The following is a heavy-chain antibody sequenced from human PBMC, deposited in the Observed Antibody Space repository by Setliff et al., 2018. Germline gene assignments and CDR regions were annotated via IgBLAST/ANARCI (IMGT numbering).Heavy chain of an antibody. J-gene: IGHJ5*02. CDR2: INPRTGVT. D-gene: IGHD6-19*01. CDR3: ARAARDSDGWYYEYSWFDP. Sequence: ASVKVSCKASGYTFTGHYIHWVRQAPGQGLEWMGWINPRTGVTNYAQKFKGRVTMTRDTSITTVYLDLSSLTSDDTAVYSCARAARDSDGWYYEYSWFDPWGQGTLVTVSS. CDR1: GYTFTGHY. V-gene: IGHV1-2*02.